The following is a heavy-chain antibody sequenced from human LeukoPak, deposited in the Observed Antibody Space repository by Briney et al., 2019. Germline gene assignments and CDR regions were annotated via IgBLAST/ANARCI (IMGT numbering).Heavy chain of an antibody. CDR2: ITPNSGNT. CDR3: ARGYGSSSKVNAFDI. D-gene: IGHD6-6*01. CDR1: VYTFSSYD. J-gene: IGHJ3*02. Sequence: ASVKVSCKASVYTFSSYDINWVRQATGQGLEWMGWITPNSGNTGYAQKFQARVTITRNTSISTAYMELSSLRSEDTAVYYCARGYGSSSKVNAFDIWGQGTMVTVSS. V-gene: IGHV1-8*03.